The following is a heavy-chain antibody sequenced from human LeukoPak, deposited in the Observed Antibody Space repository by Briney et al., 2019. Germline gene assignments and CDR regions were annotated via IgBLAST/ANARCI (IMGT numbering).Heavy chain of an antibody. J-gene: IGHJ6*02. V-gene: IGHV3-48*04. CDR3: ARLRSYGSYYHGMDV. CDR1: EFSFSNFW. CDR2: ISSGSSAI. Sequence: GGSLRLSCSASEFSFSNFWMNWVRQAPGKGLEWVSHISSGSSAIYYTDSVKGRFTISRDNAKNSLYLQMNSLRAEDTAVYYCARLRSYGSYYHGMDVWGQGTTVTVSS. D-gene: IGHD3-16*01.